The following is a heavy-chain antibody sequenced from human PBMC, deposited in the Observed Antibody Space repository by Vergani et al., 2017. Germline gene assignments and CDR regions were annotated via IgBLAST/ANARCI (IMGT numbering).Heavy chain of an antibody. V-gene: IGHV4-31*03. J-gene: IGHJ6*03. CDR3: ARQKGYYMDV. CDR2: NYYSGTS. CDR1: GASVGSGGYY. Sequence: QVQLQESGPGLVKASQTLSLTCSVSGASVGSGGYYWSWVRQRPGMGLDWIGYNYYSGTSYYNPSLESRLTISLDTSENHLSLKLTPVAAAGAAVYYCARQKGYYMDVWGKGATVTVS.